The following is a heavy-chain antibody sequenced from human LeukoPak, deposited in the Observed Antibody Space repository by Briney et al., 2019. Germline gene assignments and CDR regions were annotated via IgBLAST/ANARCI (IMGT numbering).Heavy chain of an antibody. D-gene: IGHD5-24*01. J-gene: IGHJ4*02. CDR1: GFTFSNYW. Sequence: GGSLRLSCAASGFTFSNYWMYWVRQAPGKGLVWVSHINSDGSSTSYADSVKGRFTISRDNAKNTLYLQMNSLRAEDTAVYYCARVVVDGYNCCIGYWGQGTLVTVSP. CDR2: INSDGSST. CDR3: ARVVVDGYNCCIGY. V-gene: IGHV3-74*01.